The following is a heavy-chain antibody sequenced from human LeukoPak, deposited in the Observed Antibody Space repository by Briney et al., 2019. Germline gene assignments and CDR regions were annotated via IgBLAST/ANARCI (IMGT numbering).Heavy chain of an antibody. Sequence: PSETLSLTCTVSGGSISSDYWSWIWQPPGKGQGRVGYIYYSGRTHYNPSLQRRVTISVDPYKDQFSLKLSFVTAADTAVYYCTRGGYSDYDYRPFVWGQGALVTVSS. CDR3: TRGGYSDYDYRPFV. D-gene: IGHD5-12*01. V-gene: IGHV4-59*01. J-gene: IGHJ4*02. CDR2: IYYSGRT. CDR1: GGSISSDY.